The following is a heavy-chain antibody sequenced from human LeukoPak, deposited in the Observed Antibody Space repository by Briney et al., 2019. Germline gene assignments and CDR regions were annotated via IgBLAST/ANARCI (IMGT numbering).Heavy chain of an antibody. Sequence: TGGSLRLSCAASGFTFSPYWMHWVRQGPGKGLVWVSRINSDGSSTIYADSVKGRFTISRDNAKNTLYLQMDSLRAEDTAAYYCARGGGNHAFDVWGQGTMVTVSS. CDR2: INSDGSST. CDR1: GFTFSPYW. J-gene: IGHJ3*01. D-gene: IGHD4-23*01. CDR3: ARGGGNHAFDV. V-gene: IGHV3-74*01.